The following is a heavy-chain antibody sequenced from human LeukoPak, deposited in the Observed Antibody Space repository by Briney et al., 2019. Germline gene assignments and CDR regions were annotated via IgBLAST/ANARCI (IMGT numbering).Heavy chain of an antibody. V-gene: IGHV1-3*01. J-gene: IGHJ6*02. CDR2: INPGNGNT. CDR1: SYTFTAYA. Sequence: ASVRVSCKAFSYTFTAYAIHWVRQAPGQRPEWMGWINPGNGNTDFSEKFQDRLNITRDTSAGTAFMDLASLRSEDTAVYYCARTSGTKFYGMDVWGQGTTVTVSS. CDR3: ARTSGTKFYGMDV. D-gene: IGHD1-1*01.